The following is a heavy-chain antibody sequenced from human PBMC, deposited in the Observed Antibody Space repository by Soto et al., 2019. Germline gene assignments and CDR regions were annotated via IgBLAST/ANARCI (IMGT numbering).Heavy chain of an antibody. V-gene: IGHV4-4*02. Sequence: PSETLSLTCAVSGGSIGSSNWWSWVRQPPGKGLEWIGEIYHSGSTNYNPSLKSRVTISVDKSKNQFSLKLSSVTAADTAVYYCARXRSLGIVGAPGYYGMDVWGQGTTVTVSS. CDR1: GGSIGSSNW. D-gene: IGHD1-26*01. CDR2: IYHSGST. J-gene: IGHJ6*02. CDR3: ARXRSLGIVGAPGYYGMDV.